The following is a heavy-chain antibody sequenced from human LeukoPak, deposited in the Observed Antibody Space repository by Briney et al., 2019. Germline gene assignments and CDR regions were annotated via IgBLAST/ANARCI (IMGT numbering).Heavy chain of an antibody. CDR3: ARGVAYYYYYYMDV. CDR1: GFTFDDYG. CDR2: INWNGGSI. Sequence: SGGSLRLSCADPGFTFDDYGMSWVRPALGEGLGWGSGINWNGGSIGYADSVKGRFTISRDNAKNSLDLQMNSLRAEDTALYHCARGVAYYYYYYMDVWGKGTTVTVSS. J-gene: IGHJ6*03. D-gene: IGHD2-21*01. V-gene: IGHV3-20*01.